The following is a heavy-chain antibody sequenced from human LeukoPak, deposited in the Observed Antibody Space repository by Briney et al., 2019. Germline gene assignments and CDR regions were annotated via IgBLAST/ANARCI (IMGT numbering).Heavy chain of an antibody. J-gene: IGHJ4*02. CDR1: GGSISSGGYY. V-gene: IGHV4-31*03. CDR3: ARGEYQLLPLYFDY. Sequence: PSETLSLTCTVSGGSISSGGYYWSWIRQHPGKGLEWFGYIYFSGSTYYNPSLKSRVTISVDTSKNQFSLKLSSVTAADTAVYYCARGEYQLLPLYFDYWGQGTLVTASS. D-gene: IGHD2-2*01. CDR2: IYFSGST.